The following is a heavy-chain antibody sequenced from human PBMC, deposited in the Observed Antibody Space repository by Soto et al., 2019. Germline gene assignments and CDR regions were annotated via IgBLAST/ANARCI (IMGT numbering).Heavy chain of an antibody. V-gene: IGHV1-69*01. CDR1: GGTFNTYA. J-gene: IGHJ4*02. CDR2: IIPIFGIK. D-gene: IGHD3-10*01. CDR3: AKEAGDH. Sequence: QMQLVQSGAEVKERGSSVKISCKTSGGTFNTYALTWVRQAPGQGLEWIGGIIPIFGIKQVAQRFQGRVTINADESLTTAYMEMTSLRSDDTAVYYCAKEAGDHWGQGTLVTVSS.